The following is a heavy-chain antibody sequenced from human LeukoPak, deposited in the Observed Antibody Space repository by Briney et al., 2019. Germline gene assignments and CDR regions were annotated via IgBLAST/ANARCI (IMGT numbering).Heavy chain of an antibody. CDR2: IYYSGST. D-gene: IGHD6-19*01. V-gene: IGHV4-61*01. J-gene: IGHJ4*02. CDR3: ARAVAGTYGY. CDR1: GGSVSSGSYY. Sequence: PSETLSLTCTVSGGSVSSGSYYWSWVRQPPGKGLEWIGYIYYSGSTNYNPSLKSRVTISADTSKNQFSLKLSSVTAADTAVYYCARAVAGTYGYWGQGTLVTVSS.